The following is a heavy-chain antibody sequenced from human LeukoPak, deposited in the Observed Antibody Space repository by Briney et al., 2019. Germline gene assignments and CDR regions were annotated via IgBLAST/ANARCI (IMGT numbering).Heavy chain of an antibody. CDR2: IYYSGST. Sequence: SETLSLTCTVSGGSISSYYWSWIRQPPGKGLEWIGYIYYSGSTNCNPSLKSRVTISVDTSKNQFSLKLSSVTAADTAVYYCARDLAPYDSSGYFDYWGQGTLVTVSS. D-gene: IGHD3-22*01. CDR3: ARDLAPYDSSGYFDY. V-gene: IGHV4-59*01. CDR1: GGSISSYY. J-gene: IGHJ4*02.